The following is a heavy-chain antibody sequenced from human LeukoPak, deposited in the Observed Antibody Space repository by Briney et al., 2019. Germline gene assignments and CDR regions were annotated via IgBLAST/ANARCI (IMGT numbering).Heavy chain of an antibody. V-gene: IGHV4-59*01. Sequence: PSETLSLTCTVSGGSISSYYWSWIRQPPGKGLEWIGYIYYSGSTNYNPSLKSRVTISVDTSKNQFSLKLSSVTAADTAVYYCARVAAAGRYYFDYWGQGTLVTVSS. J-gene: IGHJ4*02. CDR3: ARVAAAGRYYFDY. CDR1: GGSISSYY. CDR2: IYYSGST. D-gene: IGHD6-13*01.